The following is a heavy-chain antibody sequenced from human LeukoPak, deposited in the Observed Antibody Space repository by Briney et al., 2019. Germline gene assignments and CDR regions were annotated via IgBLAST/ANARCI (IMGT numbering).Heavy chain of an antibody. CDR1: GGSISSGGYY. CDR2: IYYSGST. D-gene: IGHD2-15*01. Sequence: SETLSLTCTVSGGSISSGGYYWSWIRQHPGKGLEWIGYIYYSGSTYYNPSLKSRVTISVDTSKNQFSLKLSSVTAADTAVYYCATYCSGGSCYSGFDYWGQGTLATVSS. V-gene: IGHV4-31*03. J-gene: IGHJ4*02. CDR3: ATYCSGGSCYSGFDY.